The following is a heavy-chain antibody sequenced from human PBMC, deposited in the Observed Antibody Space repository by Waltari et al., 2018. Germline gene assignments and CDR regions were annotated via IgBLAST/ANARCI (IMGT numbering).Heavy chain of an antibody. CDR3: ARHIYDFWSGYPYVNWFDP. CDR1: GYTFTSYD. J-gene: IGHJ5*02. Sequence: QVQLVQSGAEVKKPGASVKVSCKASGYTFTSYDINWLRQATGQGLEWMGWMNPNSGNTGYAQKFQGRVTMTRNTSISTTYMELSSLRSEDTAVYYCARHIYDFWSGYPYVNWFDPWGQGTLVTVSS. CDR2: MNPNSGNT. D-gene: IGHD3-3*01. V-gene: IGHV1-8*01.